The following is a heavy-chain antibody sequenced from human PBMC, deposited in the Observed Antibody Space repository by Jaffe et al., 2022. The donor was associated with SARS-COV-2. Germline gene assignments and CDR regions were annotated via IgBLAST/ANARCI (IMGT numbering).Heavy chain of an antibody. V-gene: IGHV3-48*02. CDR1: GFAFSRYS. CDR2: ISGGSSNT. CDR3: ARGYSGNYSPVDY. J-gene: IGHJ4*02. Sequence: EVQLVESGGGLVQPGGSLRLSCAASGFAFSRYSMNWVRQAPGKGLVWISYISGGSSNTHYADSVKGRFTISRDNAKGSLYLQMNSLRDEDTAVYFCARGYSGNYSPVDYWGQGTLVTVSS. D-gene: IGHD1-26*01.